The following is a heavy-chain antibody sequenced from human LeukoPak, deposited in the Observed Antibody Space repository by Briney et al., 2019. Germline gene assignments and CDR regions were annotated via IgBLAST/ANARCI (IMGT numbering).Heavy chain of an antibody. CDR2: IRYDGSNK. CDR1: GFTFSSYG. D-gene: IGHD3-16*01. Sequence: GGSLRLSCAASGFTFSSYGMHWVRQAPGKGLEWVAFIRYDGSNKYYADSVKGRFRISRDNSKNTLFLQMNSLRPEDTAVYHCARDRAGGTRCFDYWGQGILVTVSS. J-gene: IGHJ4*02. CDR3: ARDRAGGTRCFDY. V-gene: IGHV3-30*02.